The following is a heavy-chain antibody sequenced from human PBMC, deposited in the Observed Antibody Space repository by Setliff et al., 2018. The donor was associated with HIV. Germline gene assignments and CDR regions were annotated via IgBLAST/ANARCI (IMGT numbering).Heavy chain of an antibody. CDR2: INAGNGNT. D-gene: IGHD2-15*01. CDR1: GYSFNNYG. J-gene: IGHJ4*02. V-gene: IGHV1-3*01. CDR3: AKGLPYCGGGSCYLYYFDY. Sequence: ASVKVSCKTSGYSFNNYGISWVRQAPGQRLEWMGWINAGNGNTKYSQKFQGRVTITRDTSASTAYMELSGLRPDDTAIYYCAKGLPYCGGGSCYLYYFDYWGQGTLVTVSS.